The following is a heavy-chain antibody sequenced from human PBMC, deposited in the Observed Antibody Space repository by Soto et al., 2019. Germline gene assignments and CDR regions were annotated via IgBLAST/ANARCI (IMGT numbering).Heavy chain of an antibody. J-gene: IGHJ4*02. CDR3: ARAYYYDSSGASNYFDY. Sequence: SETLSLTCAVYGGSFSGYYWSWIRQPPGKGLEWIGEINHSGSTNYNPSLKSRVTISVDTSKNQFSLKLSSVTAADTAVYYCARAYYYDSSGASNYFDYWGQGTLVTVSS. CDR2: INHSGST. V-gene: IGHV4-34*01. D-gene: IGHD3-22*01. CDR1: GGSFSGYY.